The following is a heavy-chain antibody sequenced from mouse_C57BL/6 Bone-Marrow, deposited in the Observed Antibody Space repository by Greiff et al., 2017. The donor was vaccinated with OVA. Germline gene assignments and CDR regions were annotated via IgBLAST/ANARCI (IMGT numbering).Heavy chain of an antibody. J-gene: IGHJ2*01. Sequence: QVQLVESGPGLVAPSQSLSITCTVSGFSLTSYAISWVRQPPGKGLEWLGVIWTGGGTNYNSALKSRLSISKDNSKSQVFLKMNSLQTDDTARYYCARNLGDGYYLYYFDYWGQGTTLTVSS. V-gene: IGHV2-9-1*01. CDR3: ARNLGDGYYLYYFDY. D-gene: IGHD2-3*01. CDR2: IWTGGGT. CDR1: GFSLTSYA.